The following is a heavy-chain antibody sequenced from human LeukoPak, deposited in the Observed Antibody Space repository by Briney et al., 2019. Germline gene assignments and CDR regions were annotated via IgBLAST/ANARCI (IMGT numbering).Heavy chain of an antibody. Sequence: GGSLRLSCAASGFTLSSYSINWVRQAPGKGLEWVSCISGSSNYIYYTDSVKGRFTLSRDNSKNTLYLQMNSLRAEDTAVYYCAKHFTGIVALGYWGQGTLVTVSS. V-gene: IGHV3-21*04. CDR1: GFTLSSYS. J-gene: IGHJ4*02. D-gene: IGHD1-26*01. CDR2: ISGSSNYI. CDR3: AKHFTGIVALGY.